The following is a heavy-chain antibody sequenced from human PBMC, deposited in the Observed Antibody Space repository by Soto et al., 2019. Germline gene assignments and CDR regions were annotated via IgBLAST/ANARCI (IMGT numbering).Heavy chain of an antibody. V-gene: IGHV3-23*01. J-gene: IGHJ4*02. CDR1: GFTLSNYG. CDR2: ISGAGDTT. CDR3: AKSFTQSNVWRAYRHKTHFDY. D-gene: IGHD3-16*02. Sequence: EVRLLESGGGLVQPGGSLRLSCEGSGFTLSNYGMDWVRQAPGKGLEWISFISGAGDTTYYPDSVKGRFIISRDNSKHKRYLQMNSLRAEDTAIYYCAKSFTQSNVWRAYRHKTHFDYWGQGALVTVTS.